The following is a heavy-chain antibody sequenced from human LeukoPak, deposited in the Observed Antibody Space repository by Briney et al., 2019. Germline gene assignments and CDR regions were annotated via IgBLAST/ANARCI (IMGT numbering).Heavy chain of an antibody. V-gene: IGHV4-59*01. CDR3: ARGYFDSSGYSNPFDI. Sequence: PSETLSLTCTLSGGSISSSYWSWIRQPPGKGLEWIGYIYYSGNTNYNPSLKSRVTISVDTSKNQFSLKLSSVTAADTAMYYCARGYFDSSGYSNPFDIWGQGTMVTVSS. D-gene: IGHD3-22*01. CDR1: GGSISSSY. J-gene: IGHJ3*02. CDR2: IYYSGNT.